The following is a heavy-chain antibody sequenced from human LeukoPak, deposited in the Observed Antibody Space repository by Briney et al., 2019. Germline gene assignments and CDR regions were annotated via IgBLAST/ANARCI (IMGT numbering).Heavy chain of an antibody. V-gene: IGHV3-21*01. Sequence: GGSLRLSCAASGFTFSSYSMNWVRQAPGKGLEWVSSISSSSSYINYADSVRGRFTISRDNAKNSLYLQMNSLRAEDTAVYYCAREIPYYYGSGSYSDYMDVWGKGTTVTISS. D-gene: IGHD3-10*01. CDR2: ISSSSSYI. CDR1: GFTFSSYS. CDR3: AREIPYYYGSGSYSDYMDV. J-gene: IGHJ6*03.